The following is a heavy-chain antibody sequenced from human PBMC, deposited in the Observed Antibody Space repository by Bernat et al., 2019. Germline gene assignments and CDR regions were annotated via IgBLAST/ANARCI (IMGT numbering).Heavy chain of an antibody. J-gene: IGHJ4*02. CDR2: ISSSSSYI. CDR3: ARAGGVVPASLIDY. V-gene: IGHV3-21*01. CDR1: GFTFSSYS. Sequence: EVQLVESGGGLVKPGGSLRLSCAASGFTFSSYSMNWVRQAPGKGLEWVSSISSSSSYISYADSVKGRFTLSRDNAKNSLYLQMNSLRAEDTAVYYCARAGGVVPASLIDYWGQGTLVTVSS. D-gene: IGHD2-2*01.